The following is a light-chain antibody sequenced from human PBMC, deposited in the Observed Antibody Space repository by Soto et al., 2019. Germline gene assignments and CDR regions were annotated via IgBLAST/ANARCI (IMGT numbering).Light chain of an antibody. CDR1: SSDVGAYNY. CDR3: CSYAGTYTYV. CDR2: DVS. V-gene: IGLV2-11*01. Sequence: QSALTQPASVSGSPGQSITISCTGTSSDVGAYNYVSWYQQYPGKAPKLMIYDVSKRPSGVPDRFSGSKSGNTASVTISGLQADDEADYYCCSYAGTYTYVFGTGTKLTVL. J-gene: IGLJ1*01.